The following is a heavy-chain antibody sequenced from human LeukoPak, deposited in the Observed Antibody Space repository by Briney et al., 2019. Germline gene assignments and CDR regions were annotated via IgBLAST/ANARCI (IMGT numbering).Heavy chain of an antibody. Sequence: PGGSLRLSCAASGFTFSDYYMSWVRQAPGKGLEWVSAISGSGGSTYYADSVKGRFTISRDNSKNTLYLQMNSLRAEDTAVYYCAKPYYGSGSYYDYWGQGTLVTVSS. CDR2: ISGSGGST. D-gene: IGHD3-10*01. CDR3: AKPYYGSGSYYDY. CDR1: GFTFSDYY. V-gene: IGHV3-23*01. J-gene: IGHJ4*02.